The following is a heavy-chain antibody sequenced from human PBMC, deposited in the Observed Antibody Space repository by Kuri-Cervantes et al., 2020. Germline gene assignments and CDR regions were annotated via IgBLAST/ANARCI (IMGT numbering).Heavy chain of an antibody. CDR3: ASVLRFLEWLGGGMDG. J-gene: IGHJ6*02. Sequence: ASVKVSCKASGYTFTGYYMHWVRQAPGQGLEWMGWINPNSGGTNYAQKFQGRVTMTRDTSISTAYMELSRLRSDDTAVYYCASVLRFLEWLGGGMDGWGQGTTVTVSS. V-gene: IGHV1-2*02. D-gene: IGHD3-3*01. CDR1: GYTFTGYY. CDR2: INPNSGGT.